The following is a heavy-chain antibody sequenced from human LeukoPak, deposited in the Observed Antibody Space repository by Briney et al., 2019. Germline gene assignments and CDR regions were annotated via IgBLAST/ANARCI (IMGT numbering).Heavy chain of an antibody. V-gene: IGHV4-59*01. D-gene: IGHD3-10*01. CDR1: GGSISGYY. CDR2: IYYSGST. CDR3: ARDLGYYGSGGSDWFDP. J-gene: IGHJ5*02. Sequence: SETLSLTCTVSGGSISGYYWSWIRQPPGKGLEWIGYIYYSGSTNYNPSLMSRVTISIDTSKNQFSLKLSSVTAADTAVYYCARDLGYYGSGGSDWFDPWGQGILVTVSS.